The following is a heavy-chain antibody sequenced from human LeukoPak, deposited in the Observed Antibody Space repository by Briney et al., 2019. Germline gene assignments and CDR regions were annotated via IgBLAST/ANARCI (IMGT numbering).Heavy chain of an antibody. CDR2: IRSDGGVA. V-gene: IGHV3-74*01. Sequence: GGSLRLSCAASGFVFSNYWIHWVRQAPGEGLVWVSRIRSDGGVATYADSVEGRFTISRDNAKNTLFLQMNSLRAEDTAVYYCARETQQHYSVGGMDVWGQGTTVTVSS. CDR3: ARETQQHYSVGGMDV. D-gene: IGHD3-10*01. CDR1: GFVFSNYW. J-gene: IGHJ6*02.